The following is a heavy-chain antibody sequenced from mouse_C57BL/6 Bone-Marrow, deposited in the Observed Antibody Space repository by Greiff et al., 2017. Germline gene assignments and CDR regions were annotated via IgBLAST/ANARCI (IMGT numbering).Heavy chain of an antibody. Sequence: QVQLQQSGAELVRPGTSVKLSCKASGYTFTSYWMHWVKQRPGQGLEWIGVIDPSDSYTNYNQKFKGKATLTVDTSSSTAYMQLSSLTSEDSAVYYCARSNYPYFDYWGQGTTLTVSS. CDR3: ARSNYPYFDY. J-gene: IGHJ2*01. V-gene: IGHV1-59*01. CDR1: GYTFTSYW. CDR2: IDPSDSYT. D-gene: IGHD2-5*01.